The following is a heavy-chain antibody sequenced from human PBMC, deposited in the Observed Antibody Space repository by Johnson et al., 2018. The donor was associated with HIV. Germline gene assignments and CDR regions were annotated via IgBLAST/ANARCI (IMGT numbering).Heavy chain of an antibody. V-gene: IGHV3-30*02. D-gene: IGHD3-22*01. CDR1: AFTFSRCG. J-gene: IGHJ3*02. CDR2: IRYDGSNK. Sequence: QVQLVESGGGVVQSGGSLRLSCAASAFTFSRCGMHWVRQAPGKGLEWVSFIRYDGSNKYYADSVKGRFTISRDNSKNMLYLQMNSLRAEDTAVYYCAKDLASSGLPEDAFDIWGQGTMVTVSS. CDR3: AKDLASSGLPEDAFDI.